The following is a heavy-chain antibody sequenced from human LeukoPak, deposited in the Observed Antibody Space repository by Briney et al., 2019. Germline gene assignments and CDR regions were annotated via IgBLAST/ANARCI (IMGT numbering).Heavy chain of an antibody. Sequence: EASVKVSCKVSGYSITELSTHWVRQAPGKGLEWMGGFDVIDGETFYAQRFQGRVTMTEDSSTDTAYMELSSLRSDDTAFYYCAAGRPYSLLDYWGQGTLLTVSS. D-gene: IGHD5-18*01. V-gene: IGHV1-24*01. CDR2: FDVIDGET. J-gene: IGHJ4*02. CDR3: AAGRPYSLLDY. CDR1: GYSITELS.